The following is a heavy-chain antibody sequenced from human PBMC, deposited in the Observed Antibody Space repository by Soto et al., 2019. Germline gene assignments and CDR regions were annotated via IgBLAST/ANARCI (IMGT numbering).Heavy chain of an antibody. CDR1: GFTFSSYA. V-gene: IGHV3-30-3*01. Sequence: QVQLVESGGGVVQPGRSLRLSCAASGFTFSSYAMHWVRQAPGKGLEWVAVISYDGSNKYYADSVKGRFTISRDNSKNTRDLQMNSLRAEDTAVYYCARDWGDYYFDYWGQGTLVTVSS. CDR2: ISYDGSNK. CDR3: ARDWGDYYFDY. J-gene: IGHJ4*02. D-gene: IGHD2-21*02.